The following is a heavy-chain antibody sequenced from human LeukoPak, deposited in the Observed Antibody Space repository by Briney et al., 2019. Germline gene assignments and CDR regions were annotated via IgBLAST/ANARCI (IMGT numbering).Heavy chain of an antibody. D-gene: IGHD3-10*01. J-gene: IGHJ4*02. CDR2: IIPILGIA. V-gene: IGHV1-69*04. CDR3: ASPGPQFGELLYRLYYFDY. Sequence: EASVKVSCKSSGGTFSSYAISRVRQAPGQGLEWMGRIIPILGIANYAQKFQGRVTITADKSTSTAYMELSSLRSEDTAVYYCASPGPQFGELLYRLYYFDYWGQGTLVTVSS. CDR1: GGTFSSYA.